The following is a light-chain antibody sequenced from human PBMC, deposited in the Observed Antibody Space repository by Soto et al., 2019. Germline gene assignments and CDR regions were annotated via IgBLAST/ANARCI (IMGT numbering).Light chain of an antibody. V-gene: IGKV3-11*01. CDR1: QNLHSF. J-gene: IGKJ5*01. CDR3: QQRTRWPMT. CDR2: DGS. Sequence: EIVLTQSPATLSVSPGERVALSCRASQNLHSFLNWYQQRPGQAPRPLIYDGSKRAAGVPDRISGDGSATDYTLTISSLEPEDFAVYYCQQRTRWPMTFGQGTRLEIK.